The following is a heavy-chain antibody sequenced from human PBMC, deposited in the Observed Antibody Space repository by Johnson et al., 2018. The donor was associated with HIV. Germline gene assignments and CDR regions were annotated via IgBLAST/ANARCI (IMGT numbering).Heavy chain of an antibody. CDR2: ISGSDGAI. J-gene: IGHJ3*02. CDR3: ARDHLRRSHAFDI. Sequence: QVHLVESGGGWVQPGGSLSLSCAASGFTFSDSYMNWIRQAPGKGLEWVSYISGSDGAIWYADSVKGRFTVSRDNAKNTLYLQMNSLRAEDTAVYYCARDHLRRSHAFDIWGQGTMVTVSS. CDR1: GFTFSDSY. D-gene: IGHD2-15*01. V-gene: IGHV3-11*01.